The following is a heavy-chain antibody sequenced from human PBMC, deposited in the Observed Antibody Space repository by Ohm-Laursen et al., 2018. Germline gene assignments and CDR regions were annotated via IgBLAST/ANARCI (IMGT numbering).Heavy chain of an antibody. CDR3: ARFKYPYGFDI. D-gene: IGHD6-6*01. V-gene: IGHV3-48*01. CDR2: ISSSSSTI. Sequence: SLRLSCTASGFTFSSYSMNWVRQAPGKGLEWVSYISSSSSTIYYADSVKGRFTISRDNAKNSLYLQMNSLRAEDTAVYYCARFKYPYGFDIWGQGTMVSVSS. J-gene: IGHJ3*02. CDR1: GFTFSSYS.